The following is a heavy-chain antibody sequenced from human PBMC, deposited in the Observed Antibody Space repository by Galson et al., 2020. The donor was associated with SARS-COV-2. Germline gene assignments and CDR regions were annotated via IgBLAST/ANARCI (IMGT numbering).Heavy chain of an antibody. J-gene: IGHJ6*02. V-gene: IGHV4-39*07. CDR1: GGSISSSSYY. Sequence: SETLSLTCTVSGGSISSSSYYWGWIRQPPGKGLEWIGSIYYSGSTYYNPSLKSRVTISVDTSKNQFSLKLSSVTAADTAVYYCARDRQLAPWGIYSGYDLNYYYGMDVWGQGTTVTVSS. CDR3: ARDRQLAPWGIYSGYDLNYYYGMDV. CDR2: IYYSGST. D-gene: IGHD5-12*01.